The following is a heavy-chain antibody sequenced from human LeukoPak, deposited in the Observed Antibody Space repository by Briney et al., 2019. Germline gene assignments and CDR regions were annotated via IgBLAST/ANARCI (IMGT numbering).Heavy chain of an antibody. Sequence: GGSLRLSCAASGFTFSSYAMSWVRQAPGKGLEWVSAISGSGGSTYYADSVKGRVTISRDNSKNTLYLQMNSLRAEDTAVYYCAKTQWLHTIIDYWGQGTLVTVSS. V-gene: IGHV3-23*01. CDR2: ISGSGGST. D-gene: IGHD6-19*01. CDR1: GFTFSSYA. J-gene: IGHJ4*02. CDR3: AKTQWLHTIIDY.